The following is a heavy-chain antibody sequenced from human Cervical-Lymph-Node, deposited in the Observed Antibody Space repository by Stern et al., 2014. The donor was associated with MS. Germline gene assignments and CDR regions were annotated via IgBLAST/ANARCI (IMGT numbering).Heavy chain of an antibody. CDR1: GYTFTSYA. CDR2: INAGNGNT. CDR3: ARRHDSSGYLFDY. J-gene: IGHJ4*02. D-gene: IGHD3-22*01. V-gene: IGHV1-3*01. Sequence: QVQLVQSGAEVKKPGASVKVSCKASGYTFTSYAMHWVRQAPGQRLEWMGWINAGNGNTKYSQKFQGRVTITRDTSASTAYMELSSLRSEDTAVYYCARRHDSSGYLFDYWGQGTLVTVSS.